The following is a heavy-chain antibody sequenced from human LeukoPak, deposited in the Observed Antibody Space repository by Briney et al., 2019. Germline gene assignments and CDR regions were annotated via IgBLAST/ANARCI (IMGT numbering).Heavy chain of an antibody. V-gene: IGHV3-21*01. J-gene: IGHJ4*02. CDR3: AREGGFVVAGSLTFDY. Sequence: AGGSLRLSCAASGFTFSSYSMNWVRQAPGRGLEWVSSISSSSSYIYYADSVKGRFTISRDNAKNSLYLQMNSLRAEDTAVYYCAREGGFVVAGSLTFDYWGQGTLVTVSS. D-gene: IGHD6-19*01. CDR1: GFTFSSYS. CDR2: ISSSSSYI.